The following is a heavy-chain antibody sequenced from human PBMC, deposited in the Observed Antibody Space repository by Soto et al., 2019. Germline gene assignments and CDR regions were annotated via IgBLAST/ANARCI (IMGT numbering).Heavy chain of an antibody. D-gene: IGHD6-6*01. CDR1: GFTFSSYA. CDR3: AKDRERIATRSIDY. CDR2: ISGSGVST. J-gene: IGHJ4*02. Sequence: EVQLLESGGGLVQPGGSLRLSCAASGFTFSSYAMSWVRQAPGKGLEWVSGISGSGVSTYYADSVKGRFTISRDNSKSTLYLQMNSLRAEDTSVYYCAKDRERIATRSIDYWGQGPLATVSS. V-gene: IGHV3-23*01.